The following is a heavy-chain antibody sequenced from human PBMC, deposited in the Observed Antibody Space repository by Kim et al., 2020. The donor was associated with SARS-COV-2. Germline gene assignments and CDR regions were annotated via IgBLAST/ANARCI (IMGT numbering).Heavy chain of an antibody. D-gene: IGHD5-12*01. CDR2: T. J-gene: IGHJ4*02. CDR3: ARLEYNYRGDR. V-gene: IGHV4-39*01. Sequence: TYYNLSLKSRVTISGDTSKSQFSVRLNSVTAADTAVYYCARLEYNYRGDRWGQGTLVTVSS.